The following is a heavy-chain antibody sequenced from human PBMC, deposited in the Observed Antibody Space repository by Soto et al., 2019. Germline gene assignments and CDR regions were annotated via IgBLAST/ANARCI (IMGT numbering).Heavy chain of an antibody. D-gene: IGHD2-21*02. Sequence: ETLSLTCTVSGGSISTYYWSWLRQPPGKGLEWIGFIRYTGSTNYNPSLKSRVTMSVDTSKNQFSLKLTSVTGADTAVYYCARGTAVLNPGAFEIWGQGTMVTVSS. CDR3: ARGTAVLNPGAFEI. V-gene: IGHV4-59*01. CDR1: GGSISTYY. J-gene: IGHJ3*02. CDR2: IRYTGST.